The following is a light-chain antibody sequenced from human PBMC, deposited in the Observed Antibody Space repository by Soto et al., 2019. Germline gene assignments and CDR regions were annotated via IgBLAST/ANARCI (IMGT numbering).Light chain of an antibody. J-gene: IGKJ4*01. CDR1: QSVSSN. CDR2: GAS. CDR3: QQYDNWPLT. Sequence: EIVMTQSPATLPVSPGERATLSCRASQSVSSNLAWYQQKPGQAPRFLIYGASTRATGIPARFSGSGSGTEFTLTISSLQSEDFAVCYCQQYDNWPLTFGGGTKVDIK. V-gene: IGKV3-15*01.